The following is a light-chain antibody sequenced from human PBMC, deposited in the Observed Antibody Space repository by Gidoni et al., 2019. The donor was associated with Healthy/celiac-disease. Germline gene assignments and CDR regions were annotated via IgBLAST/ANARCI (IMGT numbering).Light chain of an antibody. Sequence: QSVLTQHTSASGTPGQRVTISCSGSSSNIGSNTGNWYQQPQGTAPQLLIYSNNQRPSGVPSRFSGSKSGTSASLAISVLQSEDEAEYHCAAWDDSLNGYVFGTGTKVTVL. CDR2: SNN. J-gene: IGLJ1*01. CDR3: AAWDDSLNGYV. V-gene: IGLV1-44*01. CDR1: SSNIGSNT.